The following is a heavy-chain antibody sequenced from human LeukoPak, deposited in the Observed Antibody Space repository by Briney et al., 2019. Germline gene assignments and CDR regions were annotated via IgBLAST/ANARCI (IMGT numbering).Heavy chain of an antibody. J-gene: IGHJ4*02. CDR3: ARDHGDSFDY. Sequence: SCKASGYTFSSYAMHWVRQAPGKGLKWVAVISYDGSNKYYADSVKGRFTISRDNSKNTLYLQMNSLRAEDTAEYYCARDHGDSFDYWGQGTLVTVSS. D-gene: IGHD4-17*01. CDR1: GYTFSSYA. CDR2: ISYDGSNK. V-gene: IGHV3-30*04.